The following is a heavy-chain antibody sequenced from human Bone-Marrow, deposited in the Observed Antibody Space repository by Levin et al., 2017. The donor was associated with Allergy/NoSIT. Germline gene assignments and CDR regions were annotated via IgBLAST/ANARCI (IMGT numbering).Heavy chain of an antibody. Sequence: GSLRLSCAASGFTFSSYGMHWVRQAPGKGLEWVAVIWYDGSNKYYADSVKGRFTISRDNSKNTLYLQMNSLRAEDTAVYYCARDGSGSYYITDYYYYYGMDVWGQGTTVTVSS. V-gene: IGHV3-33*01. J-gene: IGHJ6*02. CDR1: GFTFSSYG. D-gene: IGHD3-10*01. CDR2: IWYDGSNK. CDR3: ARDGSGSYYITDYYYYYGMDV.